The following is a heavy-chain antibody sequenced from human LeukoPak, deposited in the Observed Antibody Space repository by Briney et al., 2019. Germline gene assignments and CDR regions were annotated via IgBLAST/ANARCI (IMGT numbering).Heavy chain of an antibody. J-gene: IGHJ4*02. CDR2: IYSGGST. CDR3: AREIVVVPAAIDY. V-gene: IGHV3-66*01. Sequence: GGSLRLSCAASGFTFSSYGMHWVRQAPGKGLEWVSVIYSGGSTYYADSVKGRFTISRDNSKNTLYLQMNSLRAEDTAVYYCAREIVVVPAAIDYWGQGTLVTVSS. CDR1: GFTFSSYG. D-gene: IGHD2-2*01.